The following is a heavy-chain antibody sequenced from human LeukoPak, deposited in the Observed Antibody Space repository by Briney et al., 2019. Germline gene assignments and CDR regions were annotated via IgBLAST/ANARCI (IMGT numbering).Heavy chain of an antibody. CDR3: ARRRELLRDYYCYYMDV. CDR2: INWNGGST. CDR1: GLTFDDYG. Sequence: GGSLRLSCAASGLTFDDYGMSWVRQAPGKGLEWVSGINWNGGSTGYADSVKGRFTISRDNAKNSLYLQMNSLRAEDTALYYCARRRELLRDYYCYYMDVWGKGTTVTVSS. J-gene: IGHJ6*03. V-gene: IGHV3-20*04. D-gene: IGHD1-26*01.